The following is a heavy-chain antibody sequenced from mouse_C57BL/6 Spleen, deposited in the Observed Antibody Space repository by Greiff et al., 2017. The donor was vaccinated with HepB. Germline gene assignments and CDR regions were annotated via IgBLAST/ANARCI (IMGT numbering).Heavy chain of an antibody. J-gene: IGHJ2*01. CDR2: ISYDGSN. Sequence: VQLKESGPGLVKPSQSLSLTCSVTGYSITSGYYWNWIRQFPGNKLEWMGYISYDGSNNYNPSLKNRISITRDTAKNQFFLKLNSVTTEDTATYYCARHYYYGSFDYWGQGTTLTVSS. CDR1: GYSITSGYY. CDR3: ARHYYYGSFDY. D-gene: IGHD1-1*01. V-gene: IGHV3-6*01.